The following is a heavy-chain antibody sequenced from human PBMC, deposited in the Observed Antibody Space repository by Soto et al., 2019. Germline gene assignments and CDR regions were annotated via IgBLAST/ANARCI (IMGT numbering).Heavy chain of an antibody. D-gene: IGHD3-10*01. V-gene: IGHV4-30-2*01. CDR3: ARAQFYSGSGNYHNLMFDP. J-gene: IGHJ5*02. CDR2: IYESGTI. CDR1: GGSIGGAGYS. Sequence: SETLSLTCAVSGGSIGGAGYSWSWIRQPPGGGLDWIGYIYESGTILYNPSLKTRLTISLNWSDKQFSLTLNSVTAADTAVYYCARAQFYSGSGNYHNLMFDPWGQGTQVTVSS.